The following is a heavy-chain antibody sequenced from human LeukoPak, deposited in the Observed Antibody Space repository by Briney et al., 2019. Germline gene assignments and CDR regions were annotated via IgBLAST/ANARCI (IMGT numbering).Heavy chain of an antibody. CDR3: AKGYSSSWLFDY. CDR1: GGSISSSGYQ. Sequence: SETLSLTCTVSGGSISSSGYQWGWIRQPPGKGLEWIGSIYDSGSTYYNPSLKSRVTISVDTSKNQFSLKLSSVTAADTAVYYCAKGYSSSWLFDYWGQGTLVTVSS. D-gene: IGHD6-13*01. J-gene: IGHJ4*02. CDR2: IYDSGST. V-gene: IGHV4-39*01.